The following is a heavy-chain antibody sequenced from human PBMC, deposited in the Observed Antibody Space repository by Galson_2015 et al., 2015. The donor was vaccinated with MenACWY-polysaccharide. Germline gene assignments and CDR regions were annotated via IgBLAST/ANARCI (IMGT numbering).Heavy chain of an antibody. CDR1: GFTFSSYT. Sequence: SLRLSCAASGFTFSSYTVRWVRQAPGKGLEWVSAITGSGSDTFYTDSVRGRFTISRDNARNTLYLQMNSLSAEDTAVYYCAKEHGCSVRLTDYCSHGSLVTASP. V-gene: IGHV3-23*01. J-gene: IGHJ4*01. D-gene: IGHD5/OR15-5a*01. CDR2: ITGSGSDT. CDR3: AKEHGCSVRLTDY.